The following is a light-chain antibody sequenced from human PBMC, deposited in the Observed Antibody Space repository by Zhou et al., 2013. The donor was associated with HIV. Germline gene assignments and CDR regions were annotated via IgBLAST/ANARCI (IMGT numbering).Light chain of an antibody. J-gene: IGKJ1*01. CDR2: GAS. CDR3: QQTYSTPWT. Sequence: DIQMTQSPSSLSASGGDRVTITCRASQSIARYLNWYQQKPGKAPKLLIYGASNLQSGVPSRFTGSGSGTIFTLTITNLQVEDFATYFCQQTYSTPWTFGRGT. CDR1: QSIARY. V-gene: IGKV1-39*01.